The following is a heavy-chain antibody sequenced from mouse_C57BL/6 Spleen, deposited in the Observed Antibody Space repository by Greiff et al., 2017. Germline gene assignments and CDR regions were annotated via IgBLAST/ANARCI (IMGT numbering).Heavy chain of an antibody. CDR1: GFTFSSYG. CDR3: ARQGVSKAGYYFDY. D-gene: IGHD2-5*01. J-gene: IGHJ2*01. V-gene: IGHV5-6*01. CDR2: ISSGGSYT. Sequence: DVQLVESGGDLVKPGGSLKLSCAASGFTFSSYGMSWVRQTPDKRLEWVATISSGGSYTYYPDSVKGRCTISRDNDKNTLYLQMSSLKSEDTAMYDCARQGVSKAGYYFDYWGQGTTLTVSS.